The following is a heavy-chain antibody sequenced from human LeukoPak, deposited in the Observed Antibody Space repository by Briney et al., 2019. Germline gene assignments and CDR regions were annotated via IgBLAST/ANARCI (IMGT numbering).Heavy chain of an antibody. CDR1: GGTFSSYA. D-gene: IGHD1-26*01. Sequence: GASVKVSCKASGGTFSSYAISWVRQAPGQGLEWMGGIIPIFGTANYAQKFQGRVTITTDESTSTAYMELRGLRSDDTAVYYCARDQRKWELPHMLAFDIWGQGTMVTVSS. J-gene: IGHJ3*02. CDR3: ARDQRKWELPHMLAFDI. V-gene: IGHV1-69*05. CDR2: IIPIFGTA.